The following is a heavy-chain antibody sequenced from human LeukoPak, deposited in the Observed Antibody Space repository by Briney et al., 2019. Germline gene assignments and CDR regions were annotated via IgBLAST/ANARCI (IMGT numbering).Heavy chain of an antibody. D-gene: IGHD3-22*01. CDR3: AREQWAYRSYYASSGYHDY. CDR2: IYTSGST. CDR1: GGSISSGSYF. V-gene: IGHV4-61*02. J-gene: IGHJ4*02. Sequence: MTSETLSLTCTVSGGSISSGSYFWSWIRQPAGKGLEWIGRIYTSGSTNYSPSLKSRVTISVDTSRNQFSLNLTSVTAADTAMYYCAREQWAYRSYYASSGYHDYWGQGTLVTVSS.